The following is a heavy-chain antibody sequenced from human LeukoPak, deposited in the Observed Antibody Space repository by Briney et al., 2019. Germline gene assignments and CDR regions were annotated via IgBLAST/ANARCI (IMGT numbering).Heavy chain of an antibody. CDR3: TAGHYGNL. Sequence: GGSLRLSCAAFDYTLRISWMRWVRRAPGKGLEWVGRITTEADGGKTDYAAPVKGRFTISRDNSKNVMYLQMNNLRTEDTAVYYCTAGHYGNLWGQGTLVTVSS. CDR1: DYTLRISW. CDR2: ITTEADGGKT. J-gene: IGHJ5*02. V-gene: IGHV3-15*01. D-gene: IGHD3-10*01.